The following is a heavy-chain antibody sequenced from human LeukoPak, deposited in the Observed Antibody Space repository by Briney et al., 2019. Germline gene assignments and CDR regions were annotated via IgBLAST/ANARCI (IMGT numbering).Heavy chain of an antibody. V-gene: IGHV1-69*05. J-gene: IGHJ4*02. CDR3: ARGNAISYSSGWDYFDY. CDR2: IIPIFGTA. CDR1: GGTFSSYA. D-gene: IGHD6-19*01. Sequence: SVKVSCKASGGTFSSYAISWVRQAPGQGLEWIGEIIPIFGTANYAQKFQGRVTITTDESTSTAYMELSSLRSEDTAVYYCARGNAISYSSGWDYFDYWGQGTLVTVSS.